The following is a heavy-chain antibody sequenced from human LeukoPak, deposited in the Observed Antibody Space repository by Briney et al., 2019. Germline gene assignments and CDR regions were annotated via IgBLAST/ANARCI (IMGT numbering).Heavy chain of an antibody. V-gene: IGHV3-30*18. CDR1: GFTLYNFD. CDR2: ILYDGSNQ. J-gene: IGHJ3*02. D-gene: IGHD3-10*01. CDR3: AKEGHYYGSGPEGTFDM. Sequence: GGSLTLLCAASGFTLYNFDTLGVPRAPGRGGVGGAYILYDGSNQYYGDSVKGRFTISRDNSKNTLYLQMNSLRAEDTAVYYCAKEGHYYGSGPEGTFDMWGQGTMVTVSS.